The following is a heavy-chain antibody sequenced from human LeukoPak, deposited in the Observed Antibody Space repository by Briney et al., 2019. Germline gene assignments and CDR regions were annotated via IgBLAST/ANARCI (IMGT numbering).Heavy chain of an antibody. Sequence: GGSLRLSCAASGFTFSSYAMSWVRQAPGKGLEWASAISGSGGSTYYADSVKGRFTISRDNSKSTLYLQMNSLRAEDTAVYYCAKDRVGGIVLRFLEWFDYWGQGTLVTVSS. CDR1: GFTFSSYA. D-gene: IGHD3-3*01. J-gene: IGHJ4*02. V-gene: IGHV3-23*01. CDR2: ISGSGGST. CDR3: AKDRVGGIVLRFLEWFDY.